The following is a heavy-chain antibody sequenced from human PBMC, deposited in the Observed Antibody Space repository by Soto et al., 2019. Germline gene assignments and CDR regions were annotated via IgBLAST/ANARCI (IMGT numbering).Heavy chain of an antibody. CDR3: ARVKKAYCGGDCPYYGMDV. V-gene: IGHV3-33*01. J-gene: IGHJ6*02. CDR2: IWYDGSNK. Sequence: VQLVESGGGVVQPGRSLRLSCAASGFTFSSYGMHWVRQAPGKGLEWVAVIWYDGSNKYYADSVKGRFTISRDNSKNTLYLQMNSLRAEDTAVYYCARVKKAYCGGDCPYYGMDVWGQGTTVTVSS. D-gene: IGHD2-21*02. CDR1: GFTFSSYG.